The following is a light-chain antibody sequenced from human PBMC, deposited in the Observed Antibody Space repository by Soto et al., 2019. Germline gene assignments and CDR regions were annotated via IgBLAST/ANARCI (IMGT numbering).Light chain of an antibody. CDR2: EVS. CDR1: SSDVGGYNY. CDR3: SSYTTSTTDV. J-gene: IGLJ1*01. V-gene: IGLV2-14*01. Sequence: QSALTQPAFVSGSPGQSITISCTGTSSDVGGYNYVSWYQLHPGKAPKLMVYEVSNRPSGVSNRFSGSKSGNTSSLTISGLQAEAEADYYFSSYTTSTTDVFGTWTKVTVL.